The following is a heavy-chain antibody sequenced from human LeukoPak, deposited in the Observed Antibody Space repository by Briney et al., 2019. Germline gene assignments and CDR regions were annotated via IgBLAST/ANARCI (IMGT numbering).Heavy chain of an antibody. CDR2: IYYSGST. Sequence: SETLSLTCTVSGGSISSSSYYWGWIRQPPGKGLEWIGGIYYSGSTYYNPSLKSRVTISVDTSKNQFSLKLSSVTAADTAVYYCAVNYYDSSGYIPDDYWGQGTLVTVSS. J-gene: IGHJ4*02. CDR3: AVNYYDSSGYIPDDY. V-gene: IGHV4-39*01. D-gene: IGHD3-22*01. CDR1: GGSISSSSYY.